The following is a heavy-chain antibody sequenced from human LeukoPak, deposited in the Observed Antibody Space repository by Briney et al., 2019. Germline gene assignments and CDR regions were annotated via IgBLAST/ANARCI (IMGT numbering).Heavy chain of an antibody. Sequence: GESLKISCKSSGYSFTSYWIGWVRQMPGKGLEWMGIIYPGDSDTRYSPSFQGQVTISADKSISTAYLQWSSLKASDTAMYYCARHQWELLDYYYYMDVWGKGTTVTVSS. CDR1: GYSFTSYW. CDR3: ARHQWELLDYYYYMDV. V-gene: IGHV5-51*01. D-gene: IGHD1-26*01. J-gene: IGHJ6*03. CDR2: IYPGDSDT.